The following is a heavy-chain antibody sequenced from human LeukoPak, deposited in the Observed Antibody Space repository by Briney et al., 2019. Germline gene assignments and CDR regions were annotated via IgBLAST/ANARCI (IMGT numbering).Heavy chain of an antibody. CDR1: GFTFSSYN. J-gene: IGHJ4*02. Sequence: GGSLILSCAASGFTFSSYNMNWVRQAPGKGLEWVSSISSSTSHIYYADSVTGRFTISRDNAKNSLYLQMNSLRAEDTAVYYCARWPIAAAPPVYYFDYWGQGTLVTVSS. V-gene: IGHV3-21*01. CDR2: ISSSTSHI. CDR3: ARWPIAAAPPVYYFDY. D-gene: IGHD6-13*01.